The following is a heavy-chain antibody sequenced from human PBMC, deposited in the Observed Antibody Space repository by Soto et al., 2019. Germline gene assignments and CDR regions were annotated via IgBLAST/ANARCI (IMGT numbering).Heavy chain of an antibody. V-gene: IGHV1-46*01. Sequence: ASVKVSCKASGYPFSYYMHWVRQAPGQGLEWMGIINPSGGSTSYAQKFQGRVTMTRDTSTSTVYMELSSLRSEDTAVYYCARDGDYDSSGHDAFDIWGQGTMVTVSS. CDR2: INPSGGST. J-gene: IGHJ3*02. D-gene: IGHD3-22*01. CDR1: GYPFSYY. CDR3: ARDGDYDSSGHDAFDI.